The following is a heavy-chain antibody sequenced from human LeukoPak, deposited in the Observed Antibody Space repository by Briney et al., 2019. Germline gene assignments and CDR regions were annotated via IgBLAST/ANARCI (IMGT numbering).Heavy chain of an antibody. Sequence: ASVKVSCKASGYTFTSYGISWVRQAPGQGLEWMGWIGAYNGNTNYAQKLQGRVTMTTDTSTSTAYMELRSLRSDDTAVYYCASGDTAMVTPTYYYYYYGMDVWGQGTTVTVSS. CDR1: GYTFTSYG. CDR2: IGAYNGNT. D-gene: IGHD5-18*01. J-gene: IGHJ6*02. V-gene: IGHV1-18*01. CDR3: ASGDTAMVTPTYYYYYYGMDV.